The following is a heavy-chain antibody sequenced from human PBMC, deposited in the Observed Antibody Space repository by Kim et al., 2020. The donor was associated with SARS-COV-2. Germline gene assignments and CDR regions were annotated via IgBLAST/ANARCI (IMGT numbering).Heavy chain of an antibody. J-gene: IGHJ4*02. CDR2: T. Sequence: TSYAYSVKGRFTISRDNAKNTLYLQMNSLRAEDTAVYYCAVLWFGELQDYWGQGTLVTVSS. V-gene: IGHV3-74*01. D-gene: IGHD3-10*01. CDR3: AVLWFGELQDY.